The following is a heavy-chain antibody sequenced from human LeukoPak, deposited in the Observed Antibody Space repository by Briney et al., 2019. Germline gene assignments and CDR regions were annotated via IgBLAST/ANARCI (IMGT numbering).Heavy chain of an antibody. CDR2: ISPSGSST. Sequence: GGSLRLSCAASGFTFSDYTMNWVRQAPGKGLEWVSSISPSGSSTWHADSVKGRFTISRDNAKNSLYLQMNSLRAEDTAVYYCAREDGYCSSTSCYGPDYWGQGTLVTVSS. V-gene: IGHV3-21*01. J-gene: IGHJ4*02. CDR3: AREDGYCSSTSCYGPDY. CDR1: GFTFSDYT. D-gene: IGHD2-2*03.